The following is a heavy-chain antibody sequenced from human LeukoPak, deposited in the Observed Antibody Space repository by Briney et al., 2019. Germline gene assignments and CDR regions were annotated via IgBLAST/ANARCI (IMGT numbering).Heavy chain of an antibody. Sequence: PGGSLRLSCAASGFTFSSYWMHWVRQAPGKGLVWVSRINSDGSDTSYADSVKGRFTISRDNAKNTLYLQMSSLRAEDTAVYYCARGVAVAGFDYWGQGILVTVSP. CDR2: INSDGSDT. CDR3: ARGVAVAGFDY. CDR1: GFTFSSYW. J-gene: IGHJ4*02. D-gene: IGHD6-19*01. V-gene: IGHV3-74*01.